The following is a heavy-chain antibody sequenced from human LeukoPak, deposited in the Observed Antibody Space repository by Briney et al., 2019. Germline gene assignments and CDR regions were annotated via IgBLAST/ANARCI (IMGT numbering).Heavy chain of an antibody. V-gene: IGHV4-59*01. CDR1: DDSISDYY. CDR2: FYNSGRS. Sequence: SETLSLTCTVSDDSISDYYRGWIRQPPGKGLEWIGYFYNSGRSTYNPSLKSRVTISADTSKNQFSLKLSSVTAADTAVYYCASASSGSSYYYYGMDVWGQGTTVTVSS. J-gene: IGHJ6*02. D-gene: IGHD6-19*01. CDR3: ASASSGSSYYYYGMDV.